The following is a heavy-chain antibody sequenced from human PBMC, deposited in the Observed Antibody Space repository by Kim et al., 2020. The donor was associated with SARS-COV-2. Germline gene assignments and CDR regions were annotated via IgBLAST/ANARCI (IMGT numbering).Heavy chain of an antibody. D-gene: IGHD2-15*01. CDR3: AGVAASHFGSYYFDY. Sequence: DSGKGRVTISRDNAKNSLYRQMNSLRAEDTAVDYCAGVAASHFGSYYFDYWGQGTLVTVSS. J-gene: IGHJ4*02. V-gene: IGHV3-7*04.